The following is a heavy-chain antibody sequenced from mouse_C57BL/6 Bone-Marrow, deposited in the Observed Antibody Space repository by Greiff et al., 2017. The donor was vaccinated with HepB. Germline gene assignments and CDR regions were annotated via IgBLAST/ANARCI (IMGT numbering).Heavy chain of an antibody. J-gene: IGHJ4*01. Sequence: QVQLKQPGAELVRPGSSVKLSCKASGYTFTSYWMDWVKQRPGQGLEWIGNIYPSDSETHYNQKFKDKATLTVDKSSSTAYMQLSSLTSEDSAVYYCARALYYYGSTPSYAMDYWGQGTSVTVSS. CDR2: IYPSDSET. D-gene: IGHD1-1*01. CDR3: ARALYYYGSTPSYAMDY. CDR1: GYTFTSYW. V-gene: IGHV1-61*01.